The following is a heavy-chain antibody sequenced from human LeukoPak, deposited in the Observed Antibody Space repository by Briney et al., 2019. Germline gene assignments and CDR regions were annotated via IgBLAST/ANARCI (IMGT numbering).Heavy chain of an antibody. CDR1: GGSITSGNW. CDR2: IHHGGTT. J-gene: IGHJ6*03. V-gene: IGHV4-4*02. CDR3: AKKDYYYMDV. Sequence: SGTLSLTCAVSGGSITSGNWWTWVRQSPGKGLEWIGEIHHGGTTNYNPSLKSRVTISVDKSKNQFSLKLNSVTAADPAVYYCAKKDYYYMDVWGKGTTVTVSS.